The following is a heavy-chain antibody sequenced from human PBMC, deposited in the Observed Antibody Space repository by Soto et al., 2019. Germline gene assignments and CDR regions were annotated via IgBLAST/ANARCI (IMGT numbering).Heavy chain of an antibody. CDR1: GGSFSGYY. D-gene: IGHD3-3*01. V-gene: IGHV4-34*01. CDR2: INHSGST. Sequence: SETLSLTCAVYGGSFSGYYWSWIRQPPGKGLEWIGEINHSGSTNYNPSLKSRVTISVDTSKNQFSLKLSSVTAADTAVYYCARGLATYFGVGRPSTYNWFDPWGQGTLVTVSS. J-gene: IGHJ5*02. CDR3: ARGLATYFGVGRPSTYNWFDP.